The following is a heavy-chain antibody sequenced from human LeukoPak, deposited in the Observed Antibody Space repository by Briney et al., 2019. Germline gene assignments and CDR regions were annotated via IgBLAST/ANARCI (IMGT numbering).Heavy chain of an antibody. D-gene: IGHD5-24*01. V-gene: IGHV1-2*02. CDR1: GYTFTGYY. CDR3: ARVAMATTTDAFDI. CDR2: INPNSGGT. J-gene: IGHJ3*02. Sequence: GASVKVSCKASGYTFTGYYMHWVRQAPGQGLEWMGWINPNSGGTNYAHKFQGRVTMTRDTSISTAYMELSRLRSDDTAVYYCARVAMATTTDAFDIWGQGTMVTVSS.